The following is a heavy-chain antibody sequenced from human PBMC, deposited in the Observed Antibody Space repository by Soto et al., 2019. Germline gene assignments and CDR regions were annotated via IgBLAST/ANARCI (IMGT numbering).Heavy chain of an antibody. Sequence: QVQLVQSGAEVMKPGSSVKVSCKASGGTFSSYAISWVRQAPGQGLEWMGGIIPIFGTANYAQKFQGRVTITADESTSTAYMELSSLRSEDTSVYYYARDNYSHYDYVWGSYRWDFDYWGQVTLVTVSS. CDR2: IIPIFGTA. J-gene: IGHJ4*02. V-gene: IGHV1-69*01. CDR1: GGTFSSYA. D-gene: IGHD3-16*02. CDR3: ARDNYSHYDYVWGSYRWDFDY.